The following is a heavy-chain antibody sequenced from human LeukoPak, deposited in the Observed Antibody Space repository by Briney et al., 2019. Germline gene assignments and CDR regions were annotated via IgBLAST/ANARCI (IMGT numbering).Heavy chain of an antibody. V-gene: IGHV4-39*01. CDR3: AKYRTGSMLDF. D-gene: IGHD1-14*01. CDR2: ISYRGNT. Sequence: SETLSLTCTVPGDSFSSSSDYWGWIRQPPGKGLEWIGSISYRGNTQYNPSLKSRVIISVDTANNQFSLKVNSLTAADTGVYYCAKYRTGSMLDFWGQGTLVTVSS. J-gene: IGHJ4*02. CDR1: GDSFSSSSDY.